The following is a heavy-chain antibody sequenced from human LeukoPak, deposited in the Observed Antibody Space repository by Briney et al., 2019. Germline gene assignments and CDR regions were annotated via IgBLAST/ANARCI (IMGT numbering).Heavy chain of an antibody. V-gene: IGHV1-69*13. Sequence: ASVKVSCKASGGTFSSYAISWVRQAPGQGLEWMGGIIPIFGTANYAQKFQGRVTITADESTSTAYMELSSLRSEDTAVYYCARAGYYYDGSGPRDAKYYFDYWGQGTLVTVSS. J-gene: IGHJ4*02. CDR1: GGTFSSYA. D-gene: IGHD3-22*01. CDR2: IIPIFGTA. CDR3: ARAGYYYDGSGPRDAKYYFDY.